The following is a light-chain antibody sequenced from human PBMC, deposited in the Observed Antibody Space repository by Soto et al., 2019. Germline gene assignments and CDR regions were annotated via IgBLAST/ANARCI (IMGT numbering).Light chain of an antibody. CDR2: GAS. J-gene: IGKJ4*01. Sequence: EIVLTQSPGTLSLSPGERATLSCRASQSVSSSYLAWYQQKPGQAPRLLIYGASSRGTGIPDRFSGSGSGTEFTLTISRLEPEEFAVYYCQQYGSSSLTFGGGTKVEIK. V-gene: IGKV3-20*01. CDR3: QQYGSSSLT. CDR1: QSVSSSY.